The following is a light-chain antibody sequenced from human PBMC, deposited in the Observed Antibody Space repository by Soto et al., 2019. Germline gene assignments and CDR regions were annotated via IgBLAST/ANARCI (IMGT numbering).Light chain of an antibody. CDR1: SSDVGGYNY. CDR3: SSYTSSSVCV. J-gene: IGLJ1*01. CDR2: EVS. Sequence: QSVLTQPASVSGSPGQSITISCTGTSSDVGGYNYVSWYQQHPGKAPKLMIHEVSNRPSGVSNRFSGSKSGNTASLTISGLQAEDEADYYCSSYTSSSVCVFGTGTKVTVL. V-gene: IGLV2-14*01.